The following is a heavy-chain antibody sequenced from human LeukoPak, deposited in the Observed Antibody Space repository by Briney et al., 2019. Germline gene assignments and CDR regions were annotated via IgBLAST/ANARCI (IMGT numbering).Heavy chain of an antibody. CDR1: GGSFSGYY. Sequence: SETLSLTCAVYGGSFSGYYWSWIRQPPGKGLECIGDINHRGRTNYNPSLKSRVTISVDTSKNQFSLKLSSVTAADTAVYYCARGVPAAIRYYYYMDVWGKGTTVTVSS. D-gene: IGHD2-2*01. V-gene: IGHV4-34*01. CDR3: ARGVPAAIRYYYYMDV. J-gene: IGHJ6*03. CDR2: INHRGRT.